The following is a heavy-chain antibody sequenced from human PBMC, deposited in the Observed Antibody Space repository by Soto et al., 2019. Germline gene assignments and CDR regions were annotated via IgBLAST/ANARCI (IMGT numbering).Heavy chain of an antibody. CDR1: GVSFSSDSFI. CDR3: ARDHKWDGMDV. Sequence: SVTLSLTCSVSGVSFSSDSFIWRWVRQFPGKGLEWIGYIYYSGTTYYNPSLRSRVIMSVDTSKDQFSLKLSSVTAADTAVYYCARDHKWDGMDVWGQGTTVTVSS. CDR2: IYYSGTT. V-gene: IGHV4-31*03. J-gene: IGHJ6*02. D-gene: IGHD1-26*01.